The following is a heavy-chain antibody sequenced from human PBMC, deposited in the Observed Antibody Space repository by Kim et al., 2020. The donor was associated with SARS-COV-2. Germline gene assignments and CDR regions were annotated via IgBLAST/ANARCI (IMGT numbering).Heavy chain of an antibody. J-gene: IGHJ6*02. CDR2: INPSGGST. V-gene: IGHV1-46*01. CDR3: ARGLYSGSYYGYYYYGMDV. Sequence: ASVKVSCKASGYTFTSYYMHWVRQAPGQGLEWMGIINPSGGSTSYAQKFQGRVTMTRDTSTSTVYMELSSLRSEDTAVYYCARGLYSGSYYGYYYYGMDVWGQGTTVTVSS. CDR1: GYTFTSYY. D-gene: IGHD1-26*01.